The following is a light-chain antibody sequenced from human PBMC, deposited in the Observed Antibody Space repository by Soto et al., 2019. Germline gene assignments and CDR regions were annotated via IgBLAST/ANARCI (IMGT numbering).Light chain of an antibody. CDR1: QGVGNG. CDR2: AAS. CDR3: LQYDTFPHT. V-gene: IGKV1-17*01. Sequence: DIQMTQSPSSLSASVGDRVTITCRASQGVGNGLGWYQQKPGKAPKRLLYAASTLQSGVPSRFSGSGSGTAFTLTISSLQPEDSATYYCLQYDTFPHTFGQGTKLEIK. J-gene: IGKJ2*01.